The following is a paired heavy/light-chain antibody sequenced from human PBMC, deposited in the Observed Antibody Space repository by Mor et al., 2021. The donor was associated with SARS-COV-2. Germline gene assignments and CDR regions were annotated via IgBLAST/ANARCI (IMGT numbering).Heavy chain of an antibody. J-gene: IGHJ3*02. D-gene: IGHD2-2*02. CDR3: ARGFHCISTSCYIYDAVDI. CDR2: IWYDGSNK. V-gene: IGHV3-33*01. Sequence: QVQLVESGGGVVQPGRSLRLSCAASGFTFSNYGMHWVRQAPGKGLEWVAVIWYDGSNKYYADSVKGRFTISRDNSKNTLYLQMNSLRAEDTAMYYCARGFHCISTSCYIYDAVDIWGQGTMVTVSS. CDR1: GFTFSNYG.
Light chain of an antibody. V-gene: IGKV2D-29*01. CDR3: MQSIQLPLT. J-gene: IGKJ4*01. Sequence: DIVMTQTPLSLSVTPGQPASISCKSSQSLLHSDGKTYLYWYLQKPGQPPQLLIYEVSNRFSGVPDRFSGSGSGTDFTLKISRVEAEDVGVYYCMQSIQLPLTFGGGTEVEIK. CDR2: EVS. CDR1: QSLLHSDGKTY.